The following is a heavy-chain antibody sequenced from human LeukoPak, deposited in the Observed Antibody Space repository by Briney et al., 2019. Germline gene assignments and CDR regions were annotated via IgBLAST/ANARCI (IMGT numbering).Heavy chain of an antibody. Sequence: GGSLRLSCAASGFSFGSYGLSWVRQAPGKGLEWVSAISGSGGSTYYADSVKGRFTISRDNSKNTLYLQMNSLRAEDTAVYYCTKDLRGIAPGFDPWGQGTLVTVSS. CDR2: ISGSGGST. CDR3: TKDLRGIAPGFDP. V-gene: IGHV3-23*01. CDR1: GFSFGSYG. J-gene: IGHJ5*02. D-gene: IGHD6-13*01.